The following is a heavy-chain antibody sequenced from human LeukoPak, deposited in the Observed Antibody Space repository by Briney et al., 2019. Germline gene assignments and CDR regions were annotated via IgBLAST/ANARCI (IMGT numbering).Heavy chain of an antibody. V-gene: IGHV3-21*01. Sequence: PGGSLRLSCAASGFTFSSYSMNWVRQAPGKGLEWVSSISSSSSYIYYADSVKGRFTISRDNAKNSLYLQMNSLRAEDTAVYYCARDTRWLGAFDIWGQGTMVTVSS. CDR2: ISSSSSYI. CDR1: GFTFSSYS. D-gene: IGHD5-24*01. J-gene: IGHJ3*02. CDR3: ARDTRWLGAFDI.